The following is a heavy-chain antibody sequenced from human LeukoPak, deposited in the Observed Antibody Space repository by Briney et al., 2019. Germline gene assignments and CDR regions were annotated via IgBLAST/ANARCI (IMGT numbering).Heavy chain of an antibody. V-gene: IGHV1-46*01. J-gene: IGHJ4*02. CDR1: GYTFTSYD. CDR2: INPSGGST. D-gene: IGHD1-26*01. CDR3: ASRGSYWMGGYFDY. Sequence: ASVKVSCKASGYTFTSYDINWVRQAPGQGLEWMGIINPSGGSTSYAQKFQGRVTMTRDTSTSTVYMELSSLRSEDTAVYYCASRGSYWMGGYFDYWGQGTLVTVSS.